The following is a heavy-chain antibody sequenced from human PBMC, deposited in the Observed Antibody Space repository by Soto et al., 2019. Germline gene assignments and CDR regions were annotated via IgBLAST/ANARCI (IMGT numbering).Heavy chain of an antibody. V-gene: IGHV3-9*01. CDR2: ISWNSGSI. D-gene: IGHD6-13*01. J-gene: IGHJ6*03. Sequence: SLRLSCAASGFTFDDYXMHWVRQAPGKGLEWVSGISWNSGSIGYADSVKGRFTISRDNAKNSLYLRMNSLRAEDTALYYCAKDKIAAAGTVYYYYYMDVWGKGTTVTVSS. CDR1: GFTFDDYX. CDR3: AKDKIAAAGTVYYYYYMDV.